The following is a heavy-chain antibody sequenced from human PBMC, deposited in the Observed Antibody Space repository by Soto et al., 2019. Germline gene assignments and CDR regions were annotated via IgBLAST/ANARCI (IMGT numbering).Heavy chain of an antibody. CDR1: GSSFATSW. J-gene: IGHJ4*02. D-gene: IGHD2-2*01. CDR2: IDPSDSYT. V-gene: IGHV5-10-1*01. CDR3: VSHMSHSAAILDY. Sequence: ESLKISCKGSGSSFATSWISWVRQMPGKGLEWMGKIDPSDSYTNYSPSFQGHVTISADKSISTAYLQWSSLKASDTAMYYCVSHMSHSAAILDYWGQRTLVTVSS.